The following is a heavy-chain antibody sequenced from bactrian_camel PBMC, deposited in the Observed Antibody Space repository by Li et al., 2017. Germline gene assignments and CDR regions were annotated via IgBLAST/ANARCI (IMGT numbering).Heavy chain of an antibody. J-gene: IGHJ6*01. CDR3: ATDKGGFGTTPFGY. CDR2: ISSGGGVT. CDR1: GIRLSILE. V-gene: IGHV3S40*01. D-gene: IGHD5*01. Sequence: VQLVESGGGSVQTGGSVRLSCETSGIRLSILEMSWVRQAPEKGREWVSSISSGGGVTYYANSVQGRFTISRDIAENTVYLQLNSLKTEDMTMYYCATDKGGFGTTPFGYWGQGTQVTVS.